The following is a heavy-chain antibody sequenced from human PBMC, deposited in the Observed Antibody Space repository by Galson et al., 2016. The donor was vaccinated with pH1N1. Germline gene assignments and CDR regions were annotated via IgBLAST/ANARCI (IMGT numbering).Heavy chain of an antibody. V-gene: IGHV3-23*01. D-gene: IGHD5-12*01. Sequence: SLRLSCAASGFTFNKYAMTWVRQAPGKGLEWVSAISGSGRDTYYADSVKGRFTISRDNSKDTVYLQMKSMTVEDTAIYYCAKVPRRGFNAYGVDDWGQGTLVTVSS. CDR1: GFTFNKYA. CDR3: AKVPRRGFNAYGVDD. J-gene: IGHJ4*02. CDR2: ISGSGRDT.